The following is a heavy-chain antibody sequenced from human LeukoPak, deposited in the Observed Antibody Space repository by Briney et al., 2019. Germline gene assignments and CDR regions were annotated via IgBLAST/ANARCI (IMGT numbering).Heavy chain of an antibody. Sequence: SETLSLTCTVSVGSISSYYWSWIRQPPGKGLEWIGYIYYSGSTNYNPSLKSRVTISVDTSKNQFSLKLSSVTAADTAVYYCARRPHYYGSGSYYYYYYGMDVWGQGTTVTVSS. J-gene: IGHJ6*02. D-gene: IGHD3-10*01. CDR3: ARRPHYYGSGSYYYYYYGMDV. CDR2: IYYSGST. V-gene: IGHV4-59*08. CDR1: VGSISSYY.